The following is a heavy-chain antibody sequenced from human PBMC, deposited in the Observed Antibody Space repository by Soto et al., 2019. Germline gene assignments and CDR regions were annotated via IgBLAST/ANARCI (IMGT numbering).Heavy chain of an antibody. Sequence: GWSLRLSCAASGFTFTNYAMTLVRQAPGKGLEWVSTISGSGGDTYYAGSIKGRFTISRDNYKKTVYLQMNSLRAEDTATYYCAKRYCTTTTCVREIEYSGKGTLVTVS. CDR3: AKRYCTTTTCVREIEY. J-gene: IGHJ4*02. V-gene: IGHV3-23*01. D-gene: IGHD2-2*01. CDR1: GFTFTNYA. CDR2: ISGSGGDT.